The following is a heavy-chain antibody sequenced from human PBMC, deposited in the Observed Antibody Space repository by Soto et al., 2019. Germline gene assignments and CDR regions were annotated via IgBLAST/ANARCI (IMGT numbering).Heavy chain of an antibody. CDR2: IYYSGST. CDR1: GGSISSYY. Sequence: SETLSLTCAVSGGSISSYYWSWIREPPGKGLEWIGYIYYSGSTNYNPSLKSRVTISVDTSKNQFSLKLSSVTAADTAVYYCARVKAVAGTQWFDPWGQGTLVTVSS. V-gene: IGHV4-59*01. J-gene: IGHJ5*02. D-gene: IGHD6-19*01. CDR3: ARVKAVAGTQWFDP.